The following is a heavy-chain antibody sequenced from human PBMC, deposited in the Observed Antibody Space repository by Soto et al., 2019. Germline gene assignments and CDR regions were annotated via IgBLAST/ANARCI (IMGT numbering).Heavy chain of an antibody. CDR3: ARYILWFGESAKNYYYYGMDV. D-gene: IGHD3-10*01. J-gene: IGHJ6*02. Sequence: PSETLSLTCTVSGGSISSYYWSWIRQPPGKGLEWIGYIYYSGSTNYNPSLKSRVTISVDTSKNQFSLKLSSVTAADTAVYYCARYILWFGESAKNYYYYGMDVWGQGTTVTVS. CDR1: GGSISSYY. V-gene: IGHV4-59*01. CDR2: IYYSGST.